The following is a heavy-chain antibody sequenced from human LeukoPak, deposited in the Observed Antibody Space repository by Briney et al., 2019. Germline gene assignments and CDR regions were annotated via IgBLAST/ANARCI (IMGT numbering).Heavy chain of an antibody. D-gene: IGHD6-19*01. Sequence: SETLSLTCAVYGGSFSGYYWSWIRQPPGKGLEWIGRIHTSGSTNYNPSLKSRVTISVDTSKNQFSLKLSSVTAADTAVYYCARDYGSGWLYWGQGTLVTVSS. J-gene: IGHJ4*02. CDR2: IHTSGST. CDR1: GGSFSGYY. V-gene: IGHV4-4*08. CDR3: ARDYGSGWLY.